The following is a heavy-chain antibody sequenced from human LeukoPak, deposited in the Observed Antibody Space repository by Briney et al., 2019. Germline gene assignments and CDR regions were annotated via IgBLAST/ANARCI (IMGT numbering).Heavy chain of an antibody. D-gene: IGHD5-12*01. J-gene: IGHJ4*02. CDR3: AKDDAWVRYQD. Sequence: GGSLRLSCAASGFTFSSYWMSWVRQAPGKGLEWVANIKQDGSEKYYVDSVKGRFTISRDNSKNTLDLQMNSLRAEDTAVYYCAKDDAWVRYQDWGQGTLVTVSS. V-gene: IGHV3-7*03. CDR2: IKQDGSEK. CDR1: GFTFSSYW.